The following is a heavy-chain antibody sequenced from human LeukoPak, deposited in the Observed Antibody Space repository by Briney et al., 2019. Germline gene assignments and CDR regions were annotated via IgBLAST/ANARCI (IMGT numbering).Heavy chain of an antibody. Sequence: SVKVSCKASGYTFTSYYMHWVRQAPGQGLEWMGGIIPIFGTANYAQKFQGRVTITTDESTSTAYMELSSLRSEDTAVYYCARASGSYYYYYMDVWGKGTTVTVSS. V-gene: IGHV1-69*05. D-gene: IGHD6-25*01. CDR2: IIPIFGTA. CDR3: ARASGSYYYYYMDV. J-gene: IGHJ6*03. CDR1: GYTFTSYY.